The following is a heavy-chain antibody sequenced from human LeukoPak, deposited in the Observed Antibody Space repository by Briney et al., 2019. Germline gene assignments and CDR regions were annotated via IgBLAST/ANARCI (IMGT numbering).Heavy chain of an antibody. D-gene: IGHD3-22*01. CDR1: GGSISSGGYY. Sequence: SETLSLTCTVSGGSISSGGYYWSWIRQHPGKGLEWIGYIYYSGSTYYNPSLKSRVTISVDTSKNQFSLKLSSVTAADTAVYYCAGGYDSSGYPDYWGQGTLVTVSS. CDR2: IYYSGST. CDR3: AGGYDSSGYPDY. J-gene: IGHJ4*02. V-gene: IGHV4-31*03.